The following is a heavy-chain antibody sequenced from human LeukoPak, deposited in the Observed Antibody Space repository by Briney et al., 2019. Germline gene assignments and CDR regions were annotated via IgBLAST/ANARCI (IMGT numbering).Heavy chain of an antibody. CDR3: ARAGRDGSGSPYLIDY. D-gene: IGHD3-10*01. Sequence: ASVKVSCKASGYTFTSYYMHWVRQAPGQGLEWMGIINPSGSSTSYAQKFQGRVTMTSDTSTSTVYMELSSLRSEDTAVYYCARAGRDGSGSPYLIDYWGQGTLVTVSS. V-gene: IGHV1-46*01. CDR2: INPSGSST. J-gene: IGHJ4*02. CDR1: GYTFTSYY.